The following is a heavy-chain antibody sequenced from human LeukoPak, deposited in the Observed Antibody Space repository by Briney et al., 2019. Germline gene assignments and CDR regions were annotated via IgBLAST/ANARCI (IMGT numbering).Heavy chain of an antibody. CDR1: GGSISSSSYY. Sequence: SETLSLTRTVSGGSISSSSYYWGWIRQPPGKGLEWIGSINYSGSTYYNPSLKSRVTISVDTSKTQFSLKLSSVTAADTAVYYCARLPDYWGQGTLVTVSS. CDR3: ARLPDY. CDR2: INYSGST. J-gene: IGHJ4*02. V-gene: IGHV4-39*01.